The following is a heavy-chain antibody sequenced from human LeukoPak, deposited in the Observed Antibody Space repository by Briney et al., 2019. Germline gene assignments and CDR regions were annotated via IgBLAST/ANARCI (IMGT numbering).Heavy chain of an antibody. D-gene: IGHD3-22*01. Sequence: PSETLSLTCTVSGGSISSGGDYWSWIRQHPGKGLEWIGYIYYSGSTYYNPSLKSRVTISVDTSKNQFSLKLSSVTPADAAVYYCARVAGGYYPNWFDPRGQGTLVTVSS. J-gene: IGHJ5*02. CDR2: IYYSGST. CDR1: GGSISSGGDY. CDR3: ARVAGGYYPNWFDP. V-gene: IGHV4-31*03.